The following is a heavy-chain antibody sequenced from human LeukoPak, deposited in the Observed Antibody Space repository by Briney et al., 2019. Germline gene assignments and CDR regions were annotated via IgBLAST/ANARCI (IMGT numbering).Heavy chain of an antibody. CDR2: INPNTGGT. Sequence: ASVKVSCKASGYTFTAYYMHWARQAPGQGLEWMGWINPNTGGTNYAQNFQGRVTMTGDTSINTASMELSGLRSDDTAVYYCARALCSGGSCYPAPPGIDFWGQGTLVTVSS. D-gene: IGHD2-15*01. V-gene: IGHV1-2*02. CDR3: ARALCSGGSCYPAPPGIDF. J-gene: IGHJ4*02. CDR1: GYTFTAYY.